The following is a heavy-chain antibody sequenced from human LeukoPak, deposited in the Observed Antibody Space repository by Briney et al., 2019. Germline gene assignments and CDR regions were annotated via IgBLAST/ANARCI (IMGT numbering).Heavy chain of an antibody. CDR2: IIPIFGTT. CDR1: GGTFSSYA. Sequence: ASVKVSCMASGGTFSSYAISWVRPAPGQGRKWMGGIIPIFGTTNYAQKFQGRVTITADESTSTAYMEPCSLRSDDTAVYYCARENDYGDPYYFDCWGQGTLVTVSS. CDR3: ARENDYGDPYYFDC. V-gene: IGHV1-69*13. D-gene: IGHD4-17*01. J-gene: IGHJ4*02.